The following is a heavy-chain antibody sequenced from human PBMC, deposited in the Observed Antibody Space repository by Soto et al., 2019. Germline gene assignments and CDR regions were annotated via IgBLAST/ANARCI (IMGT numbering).Heavy chain of an antibody. D-gene: IGHD3-9*01. CDR3: ARDSSGYDILTGYFDY. J-gene: IGHJ4*02. CDR2: INSDGSDT. V-gene: IGHV3-74*01. CDR1: GFTFNSYW. Sequence: PGGSLRLSCAASGFTFNSYWMHWVRQAPGKGLVWVSHINSDGSDTTYADSVKGRFTISRDNSKNTLYLQMNSLRAEDTAVYYCARDSSGYDILTGYFDYWGQGTLVTVSS.